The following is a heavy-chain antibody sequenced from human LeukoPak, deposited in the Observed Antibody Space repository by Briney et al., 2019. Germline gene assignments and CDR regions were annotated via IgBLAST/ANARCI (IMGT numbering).Heavy chain of an antibody. J-gene: IGHJ4*02. CDR1: GGSVSDYY. V-gene: IGHV4-59*02. CDR2: IYYTGST. Sequence: SETLSLTCTISGGSVSDYYWSWIRQSPGEGLEWIGYIYYTGSTSYNPSLKSRVTISADTSKNEFSLKLNSVTAADTAVYYCARGVVAAAGRTFDFWGQGTLVTVSS. CDR3: ARGVVAAAGRTFDF. D-gene: IGHD6-13*01.